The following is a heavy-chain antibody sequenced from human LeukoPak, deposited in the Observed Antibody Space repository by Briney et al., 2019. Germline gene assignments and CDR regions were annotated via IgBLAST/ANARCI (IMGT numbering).Heavy chain of an antibody. Sequence: SETLSLTCTVSGRSISSGGYYWSWIRQHPGKGLEWIGYIYYSGSTYYNPSLKTRVTISVDTSKNQFSLKLSSVTAADTAVYYCARYPAHAQGYYGSGSPYGFDPWGQGTLVTVSS. CDR1: GRSISSGGYY. D-gene: IGHD3-10*01. J-gene: IGHJ5*02. CDR3: ARYPAHAQGYYGSGSPYGFDP. CDR2: IYYSGST. V-gene: IGHV4-31*03.